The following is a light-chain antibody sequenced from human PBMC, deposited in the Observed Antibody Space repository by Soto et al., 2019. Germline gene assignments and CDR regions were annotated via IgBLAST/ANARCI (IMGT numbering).Light chain of an antibody. V-gene: IGKV1-39*01. Sequence: DIQMTQSPSSLSASVGDRVTITCRASQSISSYLNWYQQKPGKAPNLLIYAASSVQSGVPSKFSGSGSGTDFTLTISSLQPEGFATYYCLQSYSSPFSCGPGTKVDIK. CDR1: QSISSY. J-gene: IGKJ3*01. CDR3: LQSYSSPFS. CDR2: AAS.